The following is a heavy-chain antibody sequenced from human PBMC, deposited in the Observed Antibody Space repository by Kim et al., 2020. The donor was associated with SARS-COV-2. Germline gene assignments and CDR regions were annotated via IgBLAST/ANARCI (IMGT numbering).Heavy chain of an antibody. V-gene: IGHV3-48*02. CDR2: ISSSSSTI. J-gene: IGHJ4*02. Sequence: GGSLRLSCAASGFTFSSYSMNWVRQAPGKGLEWVSYISSSSSTIYYADSVKGRFTISRDNAKNSLYLQMNSLRDEDTAVYYCARSNFGRTVSSFDYWGQGTLVTVSS. CDR1: GFTFSSYS. CDR3: ARSNFGRTVSSFDY. D-gene: IGHD4-4*01.